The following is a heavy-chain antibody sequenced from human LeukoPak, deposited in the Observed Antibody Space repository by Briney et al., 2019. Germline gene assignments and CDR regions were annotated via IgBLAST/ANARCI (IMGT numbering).Heavy chain of an antibody. D-gene: IGHD6-19*01. J-gene: IGHJ4*02. CDR2: INPSGGST. Sequence: ASVKVSCKASGYTFTSYYMHWVRQAPGQGLEWMGIINPSGGSTTYAQEFQGRATMTRDTSTSTVYMELSSLRSEDTAVYYCARGYSSGPSFDYWGQGTLVTVSS. CDR3: ARGYSSGPSFDY. V-gene: IGHV1-46*01. CDR1: GYTFTSYY.